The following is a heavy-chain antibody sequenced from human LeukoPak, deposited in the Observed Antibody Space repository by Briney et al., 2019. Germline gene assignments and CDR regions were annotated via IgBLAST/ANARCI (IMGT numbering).Heavy chain of an antibody. Sequence: GGSLRLSCAAPGFTFSSYGMHWVRQAPGKGLEWVAVISYDGSNKYYADSVKGRFTISRGNSKNTLYLQMNSLRAEDTAVYYCAKDLSRIAVAGTGCDYWGQGTLVTVSS. J-gene: IGHJ4*02. V-gene: IGHV3-30*18. D-gene: IGHD6-19*01. CDR1: GFTFSSYG. CDR2: ISYDGSNK. CDR3: AKDLSRIAVAGTGCDY.